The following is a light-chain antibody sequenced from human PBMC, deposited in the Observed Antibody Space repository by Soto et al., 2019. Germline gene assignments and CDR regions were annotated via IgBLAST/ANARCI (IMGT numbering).Light chain of an antibody. CDR1: QSVTYN. V-gene: IGKV3-15*01. J-gene: IGKJ4*01. Sequence: EIVMTQSPATLSVSPGETATLSCRASQSVTYNLAWYQQKPGQGARLLIYGAFTRATGIPARFSGSGSGTEFTLTISSLQSEDFAVYYCHQYKNWPPITFGGGTKVEIK. CDR3: HQYKNWPPIT. CDR2: GAF.